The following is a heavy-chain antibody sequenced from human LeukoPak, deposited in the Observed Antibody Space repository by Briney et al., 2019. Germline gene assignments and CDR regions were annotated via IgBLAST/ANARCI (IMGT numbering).Heavy chain of an antibody. D-gene: IGHD1-26*01. J-gene: IGHJ4*02. CDR3: ARKREGPTTGIDY. V-gene: IGHV4-39*07. CDR1: GVSISSTNSY. Sequence: SETLSLTCTVSGVSISSTNSYWGWIRQSPRTGLEWIGNIYSSGSTYYNPSLKSRATISIDTSENQFSLKLTSVTAADTAVYYCARKREGPTTGIDYWGQGTLVTVSS. CDR2: IYSSGST.